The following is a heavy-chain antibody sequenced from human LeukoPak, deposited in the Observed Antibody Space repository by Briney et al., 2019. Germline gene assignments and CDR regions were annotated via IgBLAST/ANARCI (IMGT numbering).Heavy chain of an antibody. CDR1: GFTFRGYG. J-gene: IGHJ4*02. CDR3: AIAKLTTGTQGIDY. D-gene: IGHD1-1*01. CDR2: ISGSGGST. V-gene: IGHV3-23*01. Sequence: GGSLRLSCAASGFTFRGYGMSWVRQAPGKGLEWVSGISGSGGSTYYEDSVKGRFTISRDNSKNTLYLQMDSLRVEDTAAYYCAIAKLTTGTQGIDYWGQGTLVTVSS.